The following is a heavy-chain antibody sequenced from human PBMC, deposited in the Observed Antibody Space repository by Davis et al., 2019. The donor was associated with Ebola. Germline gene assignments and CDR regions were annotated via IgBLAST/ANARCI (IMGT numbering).Heavy chain of an antibody. CDR3: ARIDYFDSRGYFYSFGQ. D-gene: IGHD3-22*01. CDR1: GGSIISSSSY. Sequence: SETLSLTCTVSGGSIISSSSYWGWIRQPPRKGLEWIGSIYYSGITYYNPSLKNRVTISVDTSKNQFSLKLSSVTAADTAVYYCARIDYFDSRGYFYSFGQWGQGTLVTVSS. V-gene: IGHV4-39*01. J-gene: IGHJ4*02. CDR2: IYYSGIT.